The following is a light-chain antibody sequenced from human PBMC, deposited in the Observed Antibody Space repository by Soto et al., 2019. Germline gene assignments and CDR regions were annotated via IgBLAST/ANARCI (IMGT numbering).Light chain of an antibody. J-gene: IGLJ2*01. Sequence: QSVLTQPPSVSAAPGQKVTISCSGSSSNIGNNYVSWYQQLPGTAPKLLIYDNNKRPSGIPDRFSGSKSGTSATLGITRLQTGDEADYYCGTWDSSLSAVVFRGGTKLTVL. CDR2: DNN. V-gene: IGLV1-51*01. CDR3: GTWDSSLSAVV. CDR1: SSNIGNNY.